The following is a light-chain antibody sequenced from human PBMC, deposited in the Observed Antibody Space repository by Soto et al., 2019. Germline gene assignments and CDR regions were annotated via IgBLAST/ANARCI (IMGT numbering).Light chain of an antibody. CDR3: QQYDSYRT. V-gene: IGKV1-5*01. Sequence: DIQMTQSPSTLSASVGDRVTITCRPSQNISTSLAWYQQKSGRAPKLLIYDVSNLESGVPSRFSGSGSGTEFSLTIRCLQPDDFATYYCQQYDSYRTFGQGTTVEVK. CDR1: QNISTS. CDR2: DVS. J-gene: IGKJ1*01.